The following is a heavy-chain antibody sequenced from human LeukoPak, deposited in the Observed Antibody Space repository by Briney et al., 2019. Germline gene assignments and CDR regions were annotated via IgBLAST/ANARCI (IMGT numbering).Heavy chain of an antibody. J-gene: IGHJ4*02. CDR3: ARLLGDSSGPTDY. CDR2: IIPIFGTA. V-gene: IGHV1-69*01. Sequence: ASVKVSCKASGGAFSSYAISWVRQAPGQGLEWMGGIIPIFGTANYAQKFQGRVTITADESTSTAYMELSSLRSEDTAVYYCARLLGDSSGPTDYWGQGTLVTVSS. CDR1: GGAFSSYA. D-gene: IGHD3-22*01.